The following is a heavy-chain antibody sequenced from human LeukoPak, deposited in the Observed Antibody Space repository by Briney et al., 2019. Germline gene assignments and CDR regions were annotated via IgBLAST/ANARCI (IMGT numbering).Heavy chain of an antibody. CDR3: AKVRISTGNFDY. Sequence: PGGSLRLSCAASGFTFSSYDMSCTRQAPGKGLEWISAIRGIGGTTYYADSGKGRITISRDNAKNALYLQMNSLRAEDTAVYYCAKVRISTGNFDYWGQGTLVTVSS. CDR2: IRGIGGTT. D-gene: IGHD1-1*01. CDR1: GFTFSSYD. J-gene: IGHJ4*02. V-gene: IGHV3-23*01.